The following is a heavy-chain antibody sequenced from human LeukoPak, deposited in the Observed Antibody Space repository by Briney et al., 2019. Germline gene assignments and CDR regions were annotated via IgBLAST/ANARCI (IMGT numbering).Heavy chain of an antibody. J-gene: IGHJ3*02. D-gene: IGHD3-9*01. Sequence: ASVKVSCKASGYTFTSYDINWVRQATGQGLEWMGWMNPNSGNTGYAQKFQVRVTMTRNTSIRTAYMELSSLRSEDTAVYYCARVLRYFDWLSNIDAFDIWGQGTMVTVSS. CDR1: GYTFTSYD. CDR3: ARVLRYFDWLSNIDAFDI. CDR2: MNPNSGNT. V-gene: IGHV1-8*01.